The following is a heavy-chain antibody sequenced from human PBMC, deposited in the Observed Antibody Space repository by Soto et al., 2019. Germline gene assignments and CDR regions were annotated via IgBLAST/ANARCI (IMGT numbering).Heavy chain of an antibody. Sequence: PSETLSLTCAVSGGSISSGGYSWSWIRQPPGKGLEWIGYIYHSGSTYYNPSLKSRVTISVDRSKNQFSLKLSSVTAADTAVYYCAHILSGSQFNYWGQGTPVT. CDR1: GGSISSGGYS. CDR3: AHILSGSQFNY. V-gene: IGHV4-30-2*01. J-gene: IGHJ4*02. D-gene: IGHD3-9*01. CDR2: IYHSGST.